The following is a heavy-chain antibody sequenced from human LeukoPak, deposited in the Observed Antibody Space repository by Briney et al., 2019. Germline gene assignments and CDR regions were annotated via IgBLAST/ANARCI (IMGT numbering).Heavy chain of an antibody. CDR3: THIRTTVTTA. CDR1: GFSLSTDGEG. V-gene: IGHV2-5*02. J-gene: IGHJ5*02. D-gene: IGHD4-17*01. CDR2: IYWDDDK. Sequence: SGPTLVNPTQTLTLTCTFSGFSLSTDGEGVGWIRQSPGKALVWLALIYWDDDKRYSPSLKSRLTITKDTSKNQVVLTMTNMDPVDTATYYCTHIRTTVTTAWGQGTLVTVSS.